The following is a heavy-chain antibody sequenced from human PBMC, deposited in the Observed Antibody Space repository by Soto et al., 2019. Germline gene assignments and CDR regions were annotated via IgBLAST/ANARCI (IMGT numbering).Heavy chain of an antibody. V-gene: IGHV2-70*01. Sequence: GPTLVNPTQTLTLTCTFSGFSLSTTGMCVSWIRQPPGKALEWLALIDWADDKYYSTSLKTRLTISKDTSKNQVVLTMTNVEPVDTATYFCSRAVGGFTYGYPDYWGQGTLVTVSS. CDR3: SRAVGGFTYGYPDY. CDR2: IDWADDK. J-gene: IGHJ4*02. CDR1: GFSLSTTGMC. D-gene: IGHD5-18*01.